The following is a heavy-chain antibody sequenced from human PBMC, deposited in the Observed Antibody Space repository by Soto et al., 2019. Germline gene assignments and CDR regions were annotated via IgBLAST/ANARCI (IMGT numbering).Heavy chain of an antibody. V-gene: IGHV3-7*01. J-gene: IGHJ4*02. CDR2: IKGDGSEK. CDR1: GFSFSSFW. D-gene: IGHD6-19*01. CDR3: ARNRGWDTLDY. Sequence: GGSLRLSCVASGFSFSSFWMKWVRQAPGKGLETVANIKGDGSEKTYVDSVKGRFTISRDNAKNSLYLEMDSLRAEDMAVYYCARNRGWDTLDYWGQGTLVTVSS.